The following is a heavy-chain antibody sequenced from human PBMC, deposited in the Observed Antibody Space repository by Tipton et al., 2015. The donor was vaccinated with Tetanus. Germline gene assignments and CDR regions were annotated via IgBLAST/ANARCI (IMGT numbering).Heavy chain of an antibody. CDR1: GGSISSYY. J-gene: IGHJ2*01. V-gene: IGHV4-59*01. CDR3: ARTYSGSYYGYWYFDL. CDR2: IYYSGST. D-gene: IGHD1-26*01. Sequence: TLSLTCTVSGGSISSYYWSWIRQPPGKGLEWIGYIYYSGSTNYNPSLKSRVTISVDTSKNQFSLKLSSVTAADTAVYYCARTYSGSYYGYWYFDLRGRGTLVTVSS.